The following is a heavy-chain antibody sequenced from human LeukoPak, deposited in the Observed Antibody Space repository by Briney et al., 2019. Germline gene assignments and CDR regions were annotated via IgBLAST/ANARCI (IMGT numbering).Heavy chain of an antibody. Sequence: ASVKVSCKASGYTFTSYGISWVRQAPGQGLEWMGWINPNSGGTNYAQKFQGRVTMTRDTSISTAYMELSRLRSDDTAVYYCARGRGYSGYDFSLYWGQGTLVTVSS. J-gene: IGHJ4*02. D-gene: IGHD5-12*01. CDR3: ARGRGYSGYDFSLY. V-gene: IGHV1-2*02. CDR2: INPNSGGT. CDR1: GYTFTSYG.